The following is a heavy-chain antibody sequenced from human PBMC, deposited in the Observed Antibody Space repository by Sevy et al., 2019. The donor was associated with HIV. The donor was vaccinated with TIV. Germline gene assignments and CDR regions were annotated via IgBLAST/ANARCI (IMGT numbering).Heavy chain of an antibody. CDR3: ARVSSAGGGDY. V-gene: IGHV3-7*01. D-gene: IGHD6-13*01. Sequence: GGSLRLSCAASGLTFSTSWMKWVRQAPGKGLECVANIRPDGSEKYYADSVRGRFTISRDNARDSVFLQMNSLRVEDTAVYYCARVSSAGGGDYWGQGVLVTVSS. CDR1: GLTFSTSW. CDR2: IRPDGSEK. J-gene: IGHJ4*02.